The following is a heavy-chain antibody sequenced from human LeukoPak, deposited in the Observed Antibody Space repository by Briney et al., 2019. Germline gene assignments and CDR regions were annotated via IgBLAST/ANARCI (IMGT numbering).Heavy chain of an antibody. D-gene: IGHD1-26*01. V-gene: IGHV1-8*01. J-gene: IGHJ4*02. CDR1: GYTFTSYD. CDR2: MNPNSGNT. CDR3: ARAVKKYSGSYYGY. Sequence: GASVKVSCKASGYTFTSYDINWARQATGQGLEWMGWMNPNSGNTGYAQKFQGRVTMTRNTSISTAYMELSSLRSEDTAVYYCARAVKKYSGSYYGYWGQGTLVTVSS.